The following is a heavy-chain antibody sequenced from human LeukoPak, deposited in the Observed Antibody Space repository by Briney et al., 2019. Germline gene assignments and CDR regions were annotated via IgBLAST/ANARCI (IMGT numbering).Heavy chain of an antibody. D-gene: IGHD3-22*01. J-gene: IGHJ4*02. Sequence: ASVKASCKASGYTFSGYYLHWVRQAPGQGLEWMGWINPNSGGTNYAQNFQGRVTMTRDTSISTAYMELSRLISDDTAVYYCARGSAEKDYDSSGFDYWGQGNLVTVSS. CDR3: ARGSAEKDYDSSGFDY. V-gene: IGHV1-2*02. CDR2: INPNSGGT. CDR1: GYTFSGYY.